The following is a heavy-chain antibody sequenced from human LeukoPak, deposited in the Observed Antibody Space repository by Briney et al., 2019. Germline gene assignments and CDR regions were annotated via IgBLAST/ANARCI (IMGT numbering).Heavy chain of an antibody. Sequence: GGSLRLSCAASGFTFSTYSMNWVRQAPGKGLEWVSSIISSSSYIYYADSVKGRFTISRDNAKNSLYLQMNSLRAEDTAVYYCARDPQYCSGRSCYSFDYWGRGTLVTVSS. CDR3: ARDPQYCSGRSCYSFDY. J-gene: IGHJ4*02. CDR2: IISSSSYI. V-gene: IGHV3-21*01. D-gene: IGHD2-15*01. CDR1: GFTFSTYS.